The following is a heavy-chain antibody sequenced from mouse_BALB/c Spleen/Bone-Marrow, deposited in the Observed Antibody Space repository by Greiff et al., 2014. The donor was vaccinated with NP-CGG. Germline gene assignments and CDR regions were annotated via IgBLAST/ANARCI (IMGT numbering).Heavy chain of an antibody. J-gene: IGHJ2*01. V-gene: IGHV2-2*02. CDR3: ARNHRGYYFDY. D-gene: IGHD3-1*01. CDR2: TWTGGST. CDR1: GFSLTTYG. Sequence: LKQSGPGLVQPSQSLSITCTVSGFSLTTYGVHWVRQSPGKGLEWLGMTWTGGSTDYNAAFISRLTISKDNSKSQVFFEMNSLQANDTAIYYCARNHRGYYFDYWGQGTALTVSS.